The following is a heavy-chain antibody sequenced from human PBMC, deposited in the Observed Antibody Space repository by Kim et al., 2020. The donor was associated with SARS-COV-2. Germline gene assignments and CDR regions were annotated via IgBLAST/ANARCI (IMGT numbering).Heavy chain of an antibody. D-gene: IGHD4-4*01. V-gene: IGHV1-3*01. J-gene: IGHJ4*02. CDR3: ARDPTTVTTDPIFDY. CDR1: GYTFTIYA. Sequence: ASVKVSCKASGYTFTIYAMHWVRQAPGQRLEWMGWINAGNGNTKYSQKFQGRVTITRDTSASTAYMELSSLRSEDTAVYYCARDPTTVTTDPIFDYWGQGTLVTVSS. CDR2: INAGNGNT.